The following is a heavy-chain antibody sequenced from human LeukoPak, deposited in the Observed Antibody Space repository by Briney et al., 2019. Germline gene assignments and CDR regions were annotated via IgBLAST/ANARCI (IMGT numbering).Heavy chain of an antibody. D-gene: IGHD1-1*01. Sequence: KPSDTLSLTCAVYGGSFSAYYWRWIRQSPGKGLEWIAEIIHRGDTKYNPSVKSRVSISVDTSKNQFSLKVTSLTAADTAVYYCARGPTISETGYFDYWGQGTLVTVSS. CDR2: IIHRGDT. CDR3: ARGPTISETGYFDY. J-gene: IGHJ4*03. V-gene: IGHV4-34*01. CDR1: GGSFSAYY.